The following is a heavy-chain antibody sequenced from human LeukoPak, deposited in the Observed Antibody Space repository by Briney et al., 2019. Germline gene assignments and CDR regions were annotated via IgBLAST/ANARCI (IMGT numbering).Heavy chain of an antibody. D-gene: IGHD3-22*01. CDR3: ARLQSRITMIVVVPKPYNWFDP. V-gene: IGHV4-34*01. CDR2: INHSGST. CDR1: GGSFSGHY. J-gene: IGHJ5*02. Sequence: PSETLSLTCAVYGGSFSGHYWSWIRQPPGKGLEWIGEINHSGSTNYNPSLKSRVTISVDTSKNQFSLKLSSVTAADTAVYYCARLQSRITMIVVVPKPYNWFDPWGQGTLVTVSS.